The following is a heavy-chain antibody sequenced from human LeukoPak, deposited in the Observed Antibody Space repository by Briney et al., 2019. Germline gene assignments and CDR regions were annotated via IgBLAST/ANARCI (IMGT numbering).Heavy chain of an antibody. Sequence: SVKVSCKASGGTFSSYAIIWVRQAPGQGLEWMGGIIPIFGTANYAQKFQGRVTITTDESTSTAYMELSSLRSEDTAVYYCARDRGSSQSAYQLYNWFDPWGQGTLVTVSS. V-gene: IGHV1-69*05. J-gene: IGHJ5*02. CDR2: IIPIFGTA. D-gene: IGHD1-1*01. CDR3: ARDRGSSQSAYQLYNWFDP. CDR1: GGTFSSYA.